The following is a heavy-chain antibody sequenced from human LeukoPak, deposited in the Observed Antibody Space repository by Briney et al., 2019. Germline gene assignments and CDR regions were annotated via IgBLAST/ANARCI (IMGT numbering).Heavy chain of an antibody. J-gene: IGHJ4*02. CDR1: GGSISSYY. CDR3: AREKGGSYLFDY. D-gene: IGHD1-26*01. CDR2: IYYSGST. V-gene: IGHV4-59*12. Sequence: PSETLSLTCTVSGGSISSYYWSWIRQPPGKGLEWIGYIYYSGSTYYNPSLKSRVTISVDTSKNQFSLKLSSVTAADTAVYYCAREKGGSYLFDYWGQGTLVTVSS.